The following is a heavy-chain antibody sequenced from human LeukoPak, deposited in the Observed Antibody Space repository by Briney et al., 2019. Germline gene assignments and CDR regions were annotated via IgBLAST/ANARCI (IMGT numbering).Heavy chain of an antibody. J-gene: IGHJ4*02. CDR2: ISGSGGST. D-gene: IGHD3-16*02. Sequence: GGSLRLSCAASGFTFSSYAMSWVRQAPGKGLEWVSAISGSGGSTYYADSVKGRFTIPRDNSKNTLYLQMNSLRAEDTAVYYCAKAGSIWGSYREYFDYWGQGTLVTVSS. CDR3: AKAGSIWGSYREYFDY. CDR1: GFTFSSYA. V-gene: IGHV3-23*01.